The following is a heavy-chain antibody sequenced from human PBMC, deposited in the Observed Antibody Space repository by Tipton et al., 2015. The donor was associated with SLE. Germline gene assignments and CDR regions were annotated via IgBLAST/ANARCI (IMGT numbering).Heavy chain of an antibody. CDR3: VKQIAGAGSS. D-gene: IGHD6-13*01. J-gene: IGHJ5*02. CDR2: MNEDGSKR. Sequence: GSLRLSCPASGFTFGDYFLTWVRQAPGKGLEWVANMNEDGSKRYYVDSVKGRFTISRDNAQRSLYLQIDSLRTEDTAVYYCVKQIAGAGSSWGQGTLVTVSS. CDR1: GFTFGDYF. V-gene: IGHV3-7*01.